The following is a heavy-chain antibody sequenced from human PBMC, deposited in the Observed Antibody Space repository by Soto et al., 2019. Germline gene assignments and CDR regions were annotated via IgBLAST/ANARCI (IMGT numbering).Heavy chain of an antibody. J-gene: IGHJ4*02. Sequence: ASVKVSCKASGYTFTSYYMHWVRQAPGQGLEWMGIINPSGGSTSYAQKFQGRVTMTRDTSTSTVYMELSSLRSEDTAVYYCARDRSIVVVPAVMGYWGQGTLVTVSS. D-gene: IGHD2-2*01. CDR2: INPSGGST. CDR1: GYTFTSYY. CDR3: ARDRSIVVVPAVMGY. V-gene: IGHV1-46*01.